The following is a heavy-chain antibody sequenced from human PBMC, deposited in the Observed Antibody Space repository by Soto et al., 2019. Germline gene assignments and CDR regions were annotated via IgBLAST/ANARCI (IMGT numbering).Heavy chain of an antibody. V-gene: IGHV1-69*08. J-gene: IGHJ4*02. CDR1: GGTFSSYT. CDR2: IIPILGIA. Sequence: QVQLVQSGAEVKKPGSSVKVSCKASGGTFSSYTISWVRQAPGQGLERMGRIIPILGIANYAQKFQGRVTITADKSTSTAYMELSSLRSEDTAVYYCAREIAVAGAGDWGQGTLVTVSS. D-gene: IGHD6-19*01. CDR3: AREIAVAGAGD.